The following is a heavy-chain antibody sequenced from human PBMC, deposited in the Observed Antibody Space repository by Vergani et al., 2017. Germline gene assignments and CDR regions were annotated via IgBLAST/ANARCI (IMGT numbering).Heavy chain of an antibody. D-gene: IGHD6-19*01. CDR3: ARQVAVAXKWWGPYYYYGMDV. Sequence: EVQLVQSGAEVKKPGESVRISCKGSGYSFTSYWISWVRQMPGKGLEWMGRIDPSDSYTNYSPSFQGHVTISADKSISTAYLQWSSLKASDTAIYYCARQVAVAXKWWGPYYYYGMDVWGQGTTVTVSS. CDR1: GYSFTSYW. CDR2: IDPSDSYT. J-gene: IGHJ6*02. V-gene: IGHV5-10-1*01.